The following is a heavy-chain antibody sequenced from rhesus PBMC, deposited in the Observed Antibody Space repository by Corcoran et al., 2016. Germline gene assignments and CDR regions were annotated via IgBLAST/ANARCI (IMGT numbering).Heavy chain of an antibody. CDR2: NYGSSGGA. CDR1: GGPISSANR. V-gene: IGHV4-93*02. D-gene: IGHD6-43*01. CDR3: ARHFTSSHFDY. Sequence: QVELQESGPAVVKPSETLSLTCAVPGGPISSANRWNWIRQSPGKGLEWLALNYGSSGGAEYNPSLKSRVAISMDTSKNQFSLKLSSVTAADTAVYYCARHFTSSHFDYWGRGVLVTVSS. J-gene: IGHJ4*01.